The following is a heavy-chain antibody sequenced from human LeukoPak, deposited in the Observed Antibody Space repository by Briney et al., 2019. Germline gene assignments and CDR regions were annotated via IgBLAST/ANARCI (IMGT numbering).Heavy chain of an antibody. V-gene: IGHV3-7*01. CDR2: VTKDGGET. Sequence: GGSLRLSCAGSGYTFTDYWMHWVRQAPGKGLEWVASVTKDGGETYYVDSAKGRFTISRDNAKNSVHLQMSSLRDQDTAVYRCRRGHWDDHAWGQGTLVTVSS. CDR1: GYTFTDYW. D-gene: IGHD7-27*01. J-gene: IGHJ5*02. CDR3: RRGHWDDHA.